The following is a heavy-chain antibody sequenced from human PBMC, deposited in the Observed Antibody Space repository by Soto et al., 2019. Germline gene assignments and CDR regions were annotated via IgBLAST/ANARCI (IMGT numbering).Heavy chain of an antibody. V-gene: IGHV3-13*01. CDR3: ARGGGAHDAFDI. Sequence: EVQLDESGGGLVQPGGSLRLSCAASGFTFSSYDMHWDRQATGKGLEWVSAIGTAGDTYYPGSVKGRFTISRENAKNSLYLQMNSLRAGDTAVYYCARGGGAHDAFDIWGQGTIVTVSS. D-gene: IGHD1-26*01. J-gene: IGHJ3*02. CDR1: GFTFSSYD. CDR2: IGTAGDT.